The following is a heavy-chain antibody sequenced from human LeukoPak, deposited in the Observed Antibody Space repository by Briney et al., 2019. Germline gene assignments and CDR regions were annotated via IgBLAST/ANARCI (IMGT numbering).Heavy chain of an antibody. Sequence: SSETLSLTCSVSGGSLGGHFDNWVRQPPGKGLEWIGLTHASRSTIYNPSLKSRVSISVDTSKNQFSLTLTSVTAADTAVYFCVMGRGWQPDYWGQGILVTVSS. CDR2: THASRST. D-gene: IGHD5-24*01. CDR3: VMGRGWQPDY. CDR1: GGSLGGHF. J-gene: IGHJ4*02. V-gene: IGHV4-59*11.